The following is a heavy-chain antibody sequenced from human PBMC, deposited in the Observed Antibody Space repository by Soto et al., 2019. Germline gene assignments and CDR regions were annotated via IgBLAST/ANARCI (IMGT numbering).Heavy chain of an antibody. J-gene: IGHJ4*02. Sequence: QVQLVQSGVEVKKPGSSVKVSCKASGYTFTNYAISWVRQAPGRGLEWMGWVNTYNGNPNYAQICQGRVTMTTDTSTGTAYMELRSLKSDDSAVYYCARGSQYSTDWQRFDSWGQGTLVTVSS. CDR3: ARGSQYSTDWQRFDS. CDR1: GYTFTNYA. D-gene: IGHD6-6*01. V-gene: IGHV1-18*01. CDR2: VNTYNGNP.